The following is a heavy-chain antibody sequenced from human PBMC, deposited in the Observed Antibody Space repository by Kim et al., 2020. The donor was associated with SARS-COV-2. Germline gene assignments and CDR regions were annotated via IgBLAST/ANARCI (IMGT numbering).Heavy chain of an antibody. J-gene: IGHJ4*02. D-gene: IGHD5-18*01. CDR3: ARNPGGYSYGLDY. Sequence: STPSLKSRVTISVDTSKNQFSLKLSSVTAADTAVYYCARNPGGYSYGLDYWGQGTLVTVSS. V-gene: IGHV4-34*01.